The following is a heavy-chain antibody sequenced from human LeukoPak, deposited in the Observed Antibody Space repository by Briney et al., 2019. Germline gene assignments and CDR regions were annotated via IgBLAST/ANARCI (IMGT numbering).Heavy chain of an antibody. CDR3: ARVVATGYSSGWRDAFDI. D-gene: IGHD6-19*01. J-gene: IGHJ3*02. CDR2: IYPGDSDT. Sequence: GESLKISCKGSGYSFTSYWIGWVRQMPGKGLEWMGIIYPGDSDTRYSPSFQGQVTISADKSISTAYLQWSSLRASDTAMYYCARVVATGYSSGWRDAFDIWGQGTMVTVSS. V-gene: IGHV5-51*01. CDR1: GYSFTSYW.